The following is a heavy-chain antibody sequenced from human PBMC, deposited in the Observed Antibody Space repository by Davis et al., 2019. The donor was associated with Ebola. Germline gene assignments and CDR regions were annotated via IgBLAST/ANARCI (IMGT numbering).Heavy chain of an antibody. CDR3: ARAVDGSGALDYYYGMDV. CDR2: IIPILGIA. CDR1: GGTFSSYA. Sequence: SVKVSCKASGGTFSSYAISWVRQAPGQRLEWLGRIIPILGIANYAQKFQGRVTITADKSTSTAYMELSSLRSEDTAVYYCARAVDGSGALDYYYGMDVWGQGTTVTVSS. D-gene: IGHD3-10*01. J-gene: IGHJ6*02. V-gene: IGHV1-69*04.